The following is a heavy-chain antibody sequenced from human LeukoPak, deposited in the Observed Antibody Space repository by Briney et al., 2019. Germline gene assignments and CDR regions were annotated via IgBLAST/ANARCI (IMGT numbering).Heavy chain of an antibody. D-gene: IGHD1-26*01. J-gene: IGHJ4*02. V-gene: IGHV4-34*01. CDR3: ARARSGKWGFDY. CDR1: GGSFSGYY. CDR2: INHSGST. Sequence: SETLSLTCAVYGGSFSGYYWSWIRQPPGKGLEWIGEINHSGSTNYNPSLKSRVTISVDTSKNQFSLKLSSVTAADTAVYYCARARSGKWGFDYWGQGTLVTVSS.